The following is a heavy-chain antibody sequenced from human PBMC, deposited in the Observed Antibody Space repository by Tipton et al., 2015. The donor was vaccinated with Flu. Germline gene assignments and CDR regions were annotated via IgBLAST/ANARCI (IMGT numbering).Heavy chain of an antibody. D-gene: IGHD7-27*01. Sequence: TLSLTCAVYGRSFSGYYWSWIRQPPGKGLEWIGEINHSGSTNYNPSLKSRVTISADTSKNQFSLKLSSVTAADTAVYYCASKVANWGVWEPLDYWGQGTLVTVSS. V-gene: IGHV4-34*01. CDR3: ASKVANWGVWEPLDY. CDR2: INHSGST. J-gene: IGHJ4*02. CDR1: GRSFSGYY.